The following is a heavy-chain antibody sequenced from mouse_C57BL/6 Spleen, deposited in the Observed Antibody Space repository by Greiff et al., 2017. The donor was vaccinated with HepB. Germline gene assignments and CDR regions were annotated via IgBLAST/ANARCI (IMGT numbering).Heavy chain of an antibody. CDR2: IRNKANGYTT. CDR3: ARFGTSRYFDY. D-gene: IGHD4-1*01. CDR1: GFTFTDYY. V-gene: IGHV7-3*01. J-gene: IGHJ2*01. Sequence: EVMLVESGGGLVQPGGSLSLSCAASGFTFTDYYMSWVRQPPGKALEWLGFIRNKANGYTTEYSASVKGRFTISRDNSQSILYLQMNALRAEDSATYYCARFGTSRYFDYWGQGTTLTVSS.